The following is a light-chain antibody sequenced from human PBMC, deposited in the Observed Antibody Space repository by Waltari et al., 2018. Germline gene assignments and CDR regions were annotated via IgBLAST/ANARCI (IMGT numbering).Light chain of an antibody. Sequence: DAVMTQSPLSLPVTPGQPASISYRSTQSLVFGDGNTYLNWFHQRPGQSPRRLIYKVSNRDCGVPERFSGSGSGTDFTLRISRVEAEDVGVYYCMQGTHWPYTFGQGTKVEI. CDR2: KVS. CDR1: QSLVFGDGNTY. CDR3: MQGTHWPYT. J-gene: IGKJ2*01. V-gene: IGKV2-30*01.